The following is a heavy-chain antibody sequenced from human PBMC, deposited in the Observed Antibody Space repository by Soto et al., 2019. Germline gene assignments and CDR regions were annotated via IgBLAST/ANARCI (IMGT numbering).Heavy chain of an antibody. J-gene: IGHJ4*02. V-gene: IGHV4-39*07. CDR2: ISYSVNI. CDR1: GGSISSSSYY. CDR3: AGTSGTFYTPIDY. D-gene: IGHD2-2*02. Sequence: SETLSLTCTVSGGSISSSSYYWGWVRQPPGKGLEWIGSISYSVNIYYSPSLESRISISVDTSKNQFSLKLSSVTAADTAVYYCAGTSGTFYTPIDYWGKGTLVTVSS.